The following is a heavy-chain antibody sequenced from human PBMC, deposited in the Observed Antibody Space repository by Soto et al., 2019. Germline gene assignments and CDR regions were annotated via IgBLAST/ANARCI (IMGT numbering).Heavy chain of an antibody. CDR2: MSWNSGNI. CDR1: GFGFGGYA. CDR3: VNDIGGEIHAFDI. V-gene: IGHV3-9*01. D-gene: IGHD2-21*01. Sequence: PVGSLRLSCVASGFGFGGYAMHWVRQGPGKGLEWVSGMSWNSGNIGYADSVKRRFTIFRDNAKNSLYRQMNSLSAEDTALYYCVNDIGGEIHAFDIWGQGTMVTVSS. J-gene: IGHJ3*02.